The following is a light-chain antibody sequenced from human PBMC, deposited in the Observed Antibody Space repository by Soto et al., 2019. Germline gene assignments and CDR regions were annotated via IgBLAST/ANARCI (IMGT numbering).Light chain of an antibody. V-gene: IGLV2-14*01. CDR1: SSDVGGYNY. J-gene: IGLJ1*01. Sequence: QSVLTQPASVSGSPGQSITISCTGTSSDVGGYNYVSWYQQHPGKAPKLMIYDVSNRPSGVSNRFSGSKSGNTASLTISGLQAEDEADYYCSSYTSSSTNVFVPVTKVTV. CDR2: DVS. CDR3: SSYTSSSTNV.